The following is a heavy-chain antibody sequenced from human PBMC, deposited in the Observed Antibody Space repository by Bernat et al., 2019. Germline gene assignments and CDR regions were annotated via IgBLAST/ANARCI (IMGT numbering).Heavy chain of an antibody. CDR1: GFTFSSYG. J-gene: IGHJ4*02. CDR3: AKEGPGGYFDY. CDR2: ISYDGSNK. Sequence: QGQLVESGGGVVQPGRSLRLSCAASGFTFSSYGMHWVRQAPGKGLEWVAVISYDGSNKYYADSVKGRFTISRDNSKNTLYLQMNSLRAEDTAVYYCAKEGPGGYFDYWGQGTLVTVSS. V-gene: IGHV3-30*18.